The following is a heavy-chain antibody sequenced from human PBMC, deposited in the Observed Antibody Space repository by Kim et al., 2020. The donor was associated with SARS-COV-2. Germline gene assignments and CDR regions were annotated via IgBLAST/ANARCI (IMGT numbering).Heavy chain of an antibody. J-gene: IGHJ2*01. Sequence: ASVKVSCKASGYTFTSYGISWVRQAPGQGLEWMGWISAYNGNTNYAQKLQGRVTMTTDTSTSTAYMELRSLRSDDTAVYYCARDRQGYDRGWYFDLWGRGTLVTVSS. V-gene: IGHV1-18*01. CDR2: ISAYNGNT. CDR3: ARDRQGYDRGWYFDL. CDR1: GYTFTSYG. D-gene: IGHD3-3*01.